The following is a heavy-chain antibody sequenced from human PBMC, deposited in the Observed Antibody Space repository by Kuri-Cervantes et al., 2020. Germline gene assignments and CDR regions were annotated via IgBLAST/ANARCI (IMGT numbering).Heavy chain of an antibody. D-gene: IGHD6-6*01. CDR1: GYTFTSYA. Sequence: ASVKVSCKASGYTFTSYAMHWVRQAPGQRLEWMGWISAYNGNTNYAQKFQGRVTITADESTSTAYMELSSLRSEDTAVYYCARDGGSSSGPGNYYFDYWGQGTLVTVSS. CDR2: ISAYNGNT. J-gene: IGHJ4*02. CDR3: ARDGGSSSGPGNYYFDY. V-gene: IGHV1-3*01.